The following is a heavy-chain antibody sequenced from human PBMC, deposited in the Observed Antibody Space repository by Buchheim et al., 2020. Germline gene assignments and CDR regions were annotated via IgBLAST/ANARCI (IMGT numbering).Heavy chain of an antibody. V-gene: IGHV3-11*05. J-gene: IGHJ4*02. Sequence: QVQLVESGGGLVKPGGSLRLTCAVSGLSFSDDYMSWIRQAPGKGLEWVAYISTTGSYTKYADSVEARFTISRDNTKNSVFLEMNSLRAEDTAVYYCARHVTYLQWLGKSNEYYFDHWGQGT. CDR3: ARHVTYLQWLGKSNEYYFDH. CDR2: ISTTGSYT. D-gene: IGHD3-10*01. CDR1: GLSFSDDY.